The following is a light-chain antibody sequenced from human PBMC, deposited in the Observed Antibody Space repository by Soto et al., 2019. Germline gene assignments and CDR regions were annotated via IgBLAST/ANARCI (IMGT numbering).Light chain of an antibody. CDR2: GAS. CDR3: QQYNNWPLT. CDR1: QSVRSD. J-gene: IGKJ4*01. V-gene: IGKV3-15*01. Sequence: EIVMTQSPATLSVSPGERATLSCRASQSVRSDLAWCQQKPGQAPRLLIYGASTRATGIPARFSGSGSGTEFTLTISSLQSEDFAVYYCQQYNNWPLTFGGGTKVEIK.